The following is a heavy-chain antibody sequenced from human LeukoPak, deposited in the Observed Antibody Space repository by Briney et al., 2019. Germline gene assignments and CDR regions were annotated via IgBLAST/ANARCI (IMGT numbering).Heavy chain of an antibody. D-gene: IGHD3-9*01. J-gene: IGHJ5*02. Sequence: SETLSLTCAVYGGSFSGYYWGWIRQPPGKGLEWIAEINHSGSTKYNPSPKSRVTISVDTSKNQFSFKLSSVTAADTAVYYWARSPTRYYDIGNWFDPWGQGTLVTVSS. CDR3: ARSPTRYYDIGNWFDP. CDR2: INHSGST. V-gene: IGHV4-34*01. CDR1: GGSFSGYY.